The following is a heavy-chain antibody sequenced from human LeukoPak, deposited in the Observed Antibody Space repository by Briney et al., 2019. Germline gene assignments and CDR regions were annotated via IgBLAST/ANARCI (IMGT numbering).Heavy chain of an antibody. Sequence: GSLRLSCAASGFTFSSYGMHWVRQAPGKGLEWVAMIWYDGSNTYYADSVKGRFTISRDNSKNTLFLQMDSLRAEDTAVYYCARDRSTAHFDYWGQGTLVTVSS. CDR3: ARDRSTAHFDY. J-gene: IGHJ4*02. CDR1: GFTFSSYG. CDR2: IWYDGSNT. V-gene: IGHV3-33*01. D-gene: IGHD4-17*01.